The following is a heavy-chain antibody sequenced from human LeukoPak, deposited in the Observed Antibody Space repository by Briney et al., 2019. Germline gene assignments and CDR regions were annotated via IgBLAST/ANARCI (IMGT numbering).Heavy chain of an antibody. D-gene: IGHD2-21*02. CDR2: INHSGST. CDR1: GGSFSGHY. J-gene: IGHJ3*02. Sequence: SETLSLTCGVYGGSFSGHYWSWIRQPPGKGPEWIGEINHSGSTNYNPSLKSRVIISADTSKNQFSLQLRSVTAADTAVYYCARVGGCGGDCYSIEVFDIWGQGTMVTVSS. V-gene: IGHV4-34*01. CDR3: ARVGGCGGDCYSIEVFDI.